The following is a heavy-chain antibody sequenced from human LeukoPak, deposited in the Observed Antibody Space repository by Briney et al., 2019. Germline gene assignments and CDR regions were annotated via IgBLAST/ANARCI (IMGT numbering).Heavy chain of an antibody. J-gene: IGHJ5*02. CDR2: IHYTGST. CDR1: GGSISSYY. V-gene: IGHV4-59*01. D-gene: IGHD3-10*01. Sequence: SETLSLTCTVSGGSISSYYWSWSRQSPGKGREGIGYIHYTGSTNYNPSLKSRVTISVETSKNQFSLKLKSVTAADTAVYYCARGGYYGSGNDFRFDPWGQGTLVTVSS. CDR3: ARGGYYGSGNDFRFDP.